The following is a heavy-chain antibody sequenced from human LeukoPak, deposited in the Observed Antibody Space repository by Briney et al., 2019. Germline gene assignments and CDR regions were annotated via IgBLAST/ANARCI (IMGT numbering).Heavy chain of an antibody. D-gene: IGHD6-25*01. V-gene: IGHV3-11*06. CDR1: GFTFSDYY. J-gene: IGHJ6*02. Sequence: GGSLRLSCAAAGFTFSDYYMTWIRQSPGKGLEWVSYISSSSSHTHYADSVKGRFTISRDNAKNSLYLQMNSLRAEDTAVYYCARGPSRLMDVWGQGTTVTVSS. CDR3: ARGPSRLMDV. CDR2: ISSSSSHT.